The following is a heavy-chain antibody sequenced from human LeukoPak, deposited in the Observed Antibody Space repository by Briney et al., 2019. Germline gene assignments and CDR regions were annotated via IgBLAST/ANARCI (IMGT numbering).Heavy chain of an antibody. J-gene: IGHJ3*02. CDR2: IYSGGST. CDR3: ASPSSSPDAFDI. CDR1: GFTVSSNY. D-gene: IGHD6-6*01. Sequence: GRSLRLSCAASGFTVSSNYMSWVRQAPGKGLEWVSVIYSGGSTYYADSVKGRFTISRDNSKNTLYLQMNSLRAEDTAVYYCASPSSSPDAFDIWGQGTMVTVSS. V-gene: IGHV3-66*02.